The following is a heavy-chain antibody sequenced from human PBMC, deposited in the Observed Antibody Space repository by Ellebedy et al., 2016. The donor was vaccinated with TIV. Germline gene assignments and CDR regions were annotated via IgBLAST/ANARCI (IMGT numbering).Heavy chain of an antibody. CDR1: GGSISSGGYY. Sequence: SETLSLXXTVSGGSISSGGYYWSWIRQHPGKGLEWMGHIYHSGSTYYNPSLKSRVTISVDTSKSEFSLKLSSLTAADTAAYYCATRSYHAEYFHHWGQGTLVTVSS. CDR2: IYHSGST. D-gene: IGHD3-10*01. CDR3: ATRSYHAEYFHH. V-gene: IGHV4-31*03. J-gene: IGHJ1*01.